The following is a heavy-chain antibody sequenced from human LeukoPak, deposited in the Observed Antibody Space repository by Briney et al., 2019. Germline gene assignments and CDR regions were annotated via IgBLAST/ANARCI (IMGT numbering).Heavy chain of an antibody. CDR3: ARSSSGWYVTDY. J-gene: IGHJ4*02. V-gene: IGHV3-30*04. CDR2: ISYDGSNK. CDR1: GFTFSSYA. D-gene: IGHD6-19*01. Sequence: PGGSLRLSCAASGFTFSSYAMHWVRQAPGKGLEWVAVISYDGSNKYYADSVKGRFTISRDNSKNTLYLQMNSLRAEDTAVYYCARSSSGWYVTDYWGQGTLVTVSS.